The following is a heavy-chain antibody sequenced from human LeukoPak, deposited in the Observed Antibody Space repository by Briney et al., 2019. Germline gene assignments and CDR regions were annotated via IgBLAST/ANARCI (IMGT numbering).Heavy chain of an antibody. D-gene: IGHD3-9*01. J-gene: IGHJ4*02. V-gene: IGHV3-33*01. Sequence: GRSLRLSCAASGFTFSSYGMHWVRQAPGKGLEWVAVIWYDGSNKYYADSVKGRVTISRDNSKNTLYLQMNSLRAEDTAVYYCARGPHHVLRYFGWLPLDYWGQGTLVTVSS. CDR1: GFTFSSYG. CDR3: ARGPHHVLRYFGWLPLDY. CDR2: IWYDGSNK.